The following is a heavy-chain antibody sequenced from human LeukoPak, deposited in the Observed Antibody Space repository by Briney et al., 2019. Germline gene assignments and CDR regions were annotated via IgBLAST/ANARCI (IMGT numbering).Heavy chain of an antibody. Sequence: PGGSLRLSCAASGFTFSSYWMSWVRQAPGKGLEWVANIKQDGSEKYYVDSVKGRFTISGDNAKNSLYLQMNSLRAEDTAVYYCAREGPERYMDVWGKGTTVTVSS. CDR2: IKQDGSEK. V-gene: IGHV3-7*01. D-gene: IGHD1-1*01. CDR3: AREGPERYMDV. J-gene: IGHJ6*03. CDR1: GFTFSSYW.